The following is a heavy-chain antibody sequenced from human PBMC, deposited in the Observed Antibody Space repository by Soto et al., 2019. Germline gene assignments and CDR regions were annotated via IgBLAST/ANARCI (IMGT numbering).Heavy chain of an antibody. Sequence: ASVKVSCKASGYTFTRYDINWVRQATGQGLEWMGWMDPNSGNTGYAQKFQGRVTMTRNTSISTAYMELSSLRSEDTAVYYCARPQNRYFDWLPMRRYYYGIDVWGHGTTVTVSS. V-gene: IGHV1-8*01. CDR1: GYTFTRYD. J-gene: IGHJ6*02. CDR3: ARPQNRYFDWLPMRRYYYGIDV. D-gene: IGHD3-9*01. CDR2: MDPNSGNT.